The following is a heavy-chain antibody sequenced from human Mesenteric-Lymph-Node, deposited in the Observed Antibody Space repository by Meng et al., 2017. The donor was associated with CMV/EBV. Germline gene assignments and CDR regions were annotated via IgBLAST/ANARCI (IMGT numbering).Heavy chain of an antibody. J-gene: IGHJ4*02. D-gene: IGHD3-9*01. CDR2: INHSGST. V-gene: IGHV4-34*01. Sequence: QGQFRQWGAGLLKPSETLSVTCAVYGGSFSGYYWNWIRQSPEKGLEWIGEINHSGSTTYNPSFTSRIIISVDTSTNQISLNMSSVTAADTAVYYCARGSSYDILTGYFDYRGQGALVTVSS. CDR1: GGSFSGYY. CDR3: ARGSSYDILTGYFDY.